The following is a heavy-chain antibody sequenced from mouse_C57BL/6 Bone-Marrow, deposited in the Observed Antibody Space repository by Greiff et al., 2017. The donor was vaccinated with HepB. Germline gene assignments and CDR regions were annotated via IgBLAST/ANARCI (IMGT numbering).Heavy chain of an antibody. Sequence: VQLQQSGAELARPGASVKLSCKASGYTFTSYGISWVKQRTGQGLEWIGEIYPRSGNTYYNEKFKGKATLTADKSSSTAYMELRSLTSEDSAVYFCARAGVYYDYDEGYYYAMDYWGQGTSVTVSS. CDR3: ARAGVYYDYDEGYYYAMDY. V-gene: IGHV1-81*01. J-gene: IGHJ4*01. CDR2: IYPRSGNT. D-gene: IGHD2-4*01. CDR1: GYTFTSYG.